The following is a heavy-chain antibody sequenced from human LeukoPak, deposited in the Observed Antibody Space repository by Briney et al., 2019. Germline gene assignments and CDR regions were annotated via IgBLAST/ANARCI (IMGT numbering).Heavy chain of an antibody. J-gene: IGHJ4*02. D-gene: IGHD3-22*01. CDR3: ARGPLTMIF. V-gene: IGHV3-7*01. Sequence: GGSLRLSCAASGFTFSNYYMSWVRQAPGKGLEWVTNVRQDGTDKYYVDSVKGRFTVSRDNARNSLYLQMNSLRVEDTAVYYCARGPLTMIFGDQGTLVTVSS. CDR1: GFTFSNYY. CDR2: VRQDGTDK.